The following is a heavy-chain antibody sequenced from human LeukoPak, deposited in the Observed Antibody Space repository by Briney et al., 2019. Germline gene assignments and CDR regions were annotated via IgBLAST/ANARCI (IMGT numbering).Heavy chain of an antibody. CDR2: MNPNSGNT. D-gene: IGHD3-10*01. CDR1: GYTFTSYD. V-gene: IGHV1-8*01. J-gene: IGHJ4*02. Sequence: GASVNVSCKASGYTFTSYDINWVRQATGQGLEWMGWMNPNSGNTGYAQKFQGRVTMTRNTSISTAYMELSSLRSEDTAVYYCARGLRYYGSGSYLYYFDYWGQGTLVTVSS. CDR3: ARGLRYYGSGSYLYYFDY.